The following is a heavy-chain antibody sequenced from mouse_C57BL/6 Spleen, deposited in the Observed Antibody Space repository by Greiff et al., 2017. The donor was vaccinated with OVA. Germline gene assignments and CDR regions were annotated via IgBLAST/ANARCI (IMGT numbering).Heavy chain of an antibody. CDR3: ARPRLRPHYYAMDY. CDR1: GYTFTSYW. Sequence: VQLQQPGAELVKPGASVKLSCKASGYTFTSYWMQWVKQRPGQGLEWIGEIDPSDSYTNYNQKFKGKATVTVDTSSSTAYMQLSSLTSEDSAVYYCARPRLRPHYYAMDYWGQGTSVTVSS. D-gene: IGHD3-2*02. CDR2: IDPSDSYT. V-gene: IGHV1-50*01. J-gene: IGHJ4*01.